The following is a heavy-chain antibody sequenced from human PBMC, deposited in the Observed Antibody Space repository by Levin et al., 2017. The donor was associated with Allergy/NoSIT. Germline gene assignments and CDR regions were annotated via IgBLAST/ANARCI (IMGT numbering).Heavy chain of an antibody. Sequence: PGESLKISCSASGFNFADYATSWFRQAPGKGLEWVGFIRSDTHGGTSEYAASVRGRFTFSRDESKNIAYLQMNSLKDEDTAVYYCSRPIVVAGMHFDPWGQGTLVTVSS. D-gene: IGHD3-22*01. CDR2: IRSDTHGGTS. V-gene: IGHV3-49*03. CDR1: GFNFADYA. J-gene: IGHJ5*02. CDR3: SRPIVVAGMHFDP.